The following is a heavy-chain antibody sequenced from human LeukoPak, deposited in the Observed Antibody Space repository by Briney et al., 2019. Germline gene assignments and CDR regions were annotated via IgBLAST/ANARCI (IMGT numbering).Heavy chain of an antibody. V-gene: IGHV3-21*01. CDR3: AREGDRGYSYVDY. Sequence: GGSLRLFCAASGFTFGSYAMSWVRQAPGKGLEWVSSISSSSSYRYYADSVKGRFTISRDNAKNSLYLQMNSLRAEDTAVYYCAREGDRGYSYVDYWGQGALVTVSS. CDR1: GFTFGSYA. J-gene: IGHJ4*02. CDR2: ISSSSSYR. D-gene: IGHD5-18*01.